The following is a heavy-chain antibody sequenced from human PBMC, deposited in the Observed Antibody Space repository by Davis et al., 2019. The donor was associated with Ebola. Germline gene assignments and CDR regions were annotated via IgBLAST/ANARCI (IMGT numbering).Heavy chain of an antibody. J-gene: IGHJ5*02. V-gene: IGHV4-59*08. CDR1: GGSISSYY. D-gene: IGHD6-13*01. CDR2: IYYSGST. CDR3: SRRGTSSWYAGWFDP. Sequence: MPGGSLRLSCTVSGGSISSYYWSWIRQPPGKGLEWIGYIYYSGSTNYNPSLKSRVTISVDTSKNQFSLKLSSVTAADTAMYYCSRRGTSSWYAGWFDPWGQGTLVTVSS.